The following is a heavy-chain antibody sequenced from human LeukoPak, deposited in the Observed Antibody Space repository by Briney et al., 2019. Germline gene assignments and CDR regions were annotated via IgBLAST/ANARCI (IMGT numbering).Heavy chain of an antibody. D-gene: IGHD4-17*01. Sequence: GGSLRLSCAASGFTFSTYWMGWARQSPGKGLEWVANIKPDGGEKYHVDSVKGRFTISRDNAKNSLYLQMNSLRAEDTAVYYCVREGSGHYFYFFDYWGQGTLVTVSS. CDR1: GFTFSTYW. CDR3: VREGSGHYFYFFDY. V-gene: IGHV3-7*01. CDR2: IKPDGGEK. J-gene: IGHJ4*02.